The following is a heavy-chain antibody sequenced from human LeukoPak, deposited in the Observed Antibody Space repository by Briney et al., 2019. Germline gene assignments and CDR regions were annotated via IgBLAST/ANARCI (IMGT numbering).Heavy chain of an antibody. CDR3: ARGRGPAARGPYNWFDP. Sequence: SETLSLTCTVSGGSISSYYWSWIRQPPGKGLEWIGEINHSGSTNYNPSLKSRVTISVDTSKNQFSLKLSSVTAADTAVYYCARGRGPAARGPYNWFDPWGQGTLVTVSS. CDR1: GGSISSYY. V-gene: IGHV4-34*01. CDR2: INHSGST. J-gene: IGHJ5*02. D-gene: IGHD2-2*01.